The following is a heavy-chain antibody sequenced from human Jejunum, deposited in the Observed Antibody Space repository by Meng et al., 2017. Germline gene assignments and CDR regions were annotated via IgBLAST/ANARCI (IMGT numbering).Heavy chain of an antibody. CDR1: GFTFSSYC. CDR2: IDENGDKT. J-gene: IGHJ4*02. Sequence: GESLKISCAASGFTFSSYCMTWVRQAPGKGLEWVSSIDENGDKTQYADSVKGRFTISRDNSKNTVFLQVNSLRAEDTAVYYCAKYWAVYTNSGSHRALDSWGQGTLVTVSS. V-gene: IGHV3-23*01. D-gene: IGHD3-22*01. CDR3: AKYWAVYTNSGSHRALDS.